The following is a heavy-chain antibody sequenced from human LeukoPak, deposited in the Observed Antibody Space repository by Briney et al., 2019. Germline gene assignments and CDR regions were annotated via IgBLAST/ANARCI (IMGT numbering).Heavy chain of an antibody. V-gene: IGHV3-74*01. CDR1: GFTFSDYW. CDR3: TRSLATKY. CDR2: INTDGSIT. J-gene: IGHJ4*02. D-gene: IGHD5-24*01. Sequence: GGSLRLSCAASGFTFSDYWMHWVRQVPGKGLVWVSHINTDGSITSYTDSVKGRFTISRDNAKNTLYLQMNSLRAEEDTGVYYRTRSLATKYWGQGTLVIVSS.